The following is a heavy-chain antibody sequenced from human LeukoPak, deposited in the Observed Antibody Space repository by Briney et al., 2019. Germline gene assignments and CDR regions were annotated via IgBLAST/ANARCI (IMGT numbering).Heavy chain of an antibody. CDR1: GGSISSSSYY. D-gene: IGHD6-19*01. CDR2: IYYSGST. J-gene: IGHJ4*02. V-gene: IGHV4-39*07. CDR3: AGSGWNGGPFDN. Sequence: PSETLSLTCTVSGGSISSSSYYWGWIRQPPGKGLEWIGSIYYSGSTHYNPSLKSRVTISLDTSKNQFSLKLSSVTAADTAVYYCAGSGWNGGPFDNWGQGTLVTVSS.